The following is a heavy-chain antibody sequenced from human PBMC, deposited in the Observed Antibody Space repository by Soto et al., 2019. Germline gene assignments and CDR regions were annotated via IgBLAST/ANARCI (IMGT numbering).Heavy chain of an antibody. D-gene: IGHD3-10*01. V-gene: IGHV1-3*01. CDR1: GYTFTSYA. CDR3: ARGGGLWLGELSIDY. Sequence: QVQLVQSGAEVKKPGASVKVSCKASGYTFTSYAMHWVRQAPGQRLEWMGWINAGNGNTKYSKKFQGRATITRDTSARTANTELSSLKSEHTAVYYYARGGGLWLGELSIDYWGQGTLVTVSS. CDR2: INAGNGNT. J-gene: IGHJ4*02.